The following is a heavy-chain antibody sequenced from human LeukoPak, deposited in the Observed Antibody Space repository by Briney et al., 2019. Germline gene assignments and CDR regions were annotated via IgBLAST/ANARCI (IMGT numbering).Heavy chain of an antibody. CDR2: IIPIFGTA. CDR3: AREGAYGSGSYYTGNDY. V-gene: IGHV1-69*01. J-gene: IGHJ4*02. D-gene: IGHD3-10*01. Sequence: SVKVSCKASGGTFSSYAISWVRQAPGQGLEWMGGIIPIFGTANYAQKFQGRVTITADGSTSTAYMELSSLRSEDTAVYYCAREGAYGSGSYYTGNDYWGQGTLVTVSS. CDR1: GGTFSSYA.